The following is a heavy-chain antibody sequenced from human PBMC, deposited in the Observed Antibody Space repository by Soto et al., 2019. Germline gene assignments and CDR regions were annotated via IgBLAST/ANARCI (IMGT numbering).Heavy chain of an antibody. V-gene: IGHV1-69*06. CDR1: GGTFSSYA. CDR2: IIPIFGTA. CDR3: AVLVRGKLFDY. J-gene: IGHJ4*02. D-gene: IGHD3-10*01. Sequence: GASVKVSCKASGGTFSSYAISWVRQAPGQGLEWMGGIIPIFGTANYAQKFQGRVTITADKSTSTAYMELSSLRSEDTAVYYCAVLVRGKLFDYWGQGTLVTVSS.